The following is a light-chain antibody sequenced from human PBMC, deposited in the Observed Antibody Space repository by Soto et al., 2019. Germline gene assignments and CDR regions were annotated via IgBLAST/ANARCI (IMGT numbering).Light chain of an antibody. CDR2: GAS. CDR3: QQYNHWAPAYT. J-gene: IGKJ2*01. Sequence: EIVMTQSPATLSLSPGERATLSCRASQSVSSNLAWYQQKPGQAPRLLIYGASTRATGIPARFSGGGSGTAFTLTISSLLSEDFEVYSCQQYNHWAPAYTFGQGTKLEIK. CDR1: QSVSSN. V-gene: IGKV3D-15*01.